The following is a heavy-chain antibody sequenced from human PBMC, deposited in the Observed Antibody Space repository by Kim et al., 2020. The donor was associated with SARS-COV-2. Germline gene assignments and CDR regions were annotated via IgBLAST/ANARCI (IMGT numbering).Heavy chain of an antibody. CDR2: ISYDGSNK. D-gene: IGHD3-10*01. CDR1: GFTFSSYG. CDR3: ARDRWFGGLDY. Sequence: GGSLRLSCAASGFTFSSYGMHWVRQAPGKGLEWVAVISYDGSNKYYADSVKGRFTISRDNSKNTLYLQMNSLRAEDTAVYYCARDRWFGGLDYWGQGTLVTVSS. V-gene: IGHV3-33*05. J-gene: IGHJ4*02.